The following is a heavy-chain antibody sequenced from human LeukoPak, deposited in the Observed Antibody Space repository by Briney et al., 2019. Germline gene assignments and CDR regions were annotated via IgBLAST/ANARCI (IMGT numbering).Heavy chain of an antibody. V-gene: IGHV1-2*06. CDR1: GYTFTGYY. CDR2: INPNNGDT. Sequence: ASVKVSCKASGYTFTGYYIHWVRQAPGQGLEWMGRINPNNGDTNYAQKFPGRVTLTRDTSIGTAYMEQSSLRSDDTAMYCCVREITRATTYFDSWGQGTLVTVSS. CDR3: VREITRATTYFDS. J-gene: IGHJ4*02. D-gene: IGHD1-26*01.